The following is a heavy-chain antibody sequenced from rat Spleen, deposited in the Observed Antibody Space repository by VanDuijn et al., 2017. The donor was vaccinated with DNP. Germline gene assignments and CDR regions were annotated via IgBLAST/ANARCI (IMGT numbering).Heavy chain of an antibody. Sequence: EVQLVESGGGLVQPGRSLKLSCAASGFTFSDYYMAWVRQAPTEGLKWVAYIGSDGYAPYYGDSVKGRFTISRDNAKRTLYLQMNSLRSEDTATYYCARRGYYGYNTFDYWGQGVMVTVSS. CDR1: GFTFSDYY. V-gene: IGHV5-22*01. CDR2: IGSDGYAP. CDR3: ARRGYYGYNTFDY. J-gene: IGHJ2*01. D-gene: IGHD1-9*01.